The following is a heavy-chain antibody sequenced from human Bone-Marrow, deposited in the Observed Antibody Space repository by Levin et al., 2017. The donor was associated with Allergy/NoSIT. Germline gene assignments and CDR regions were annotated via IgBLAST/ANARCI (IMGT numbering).Heavy chain of an antibody. J-gene: IGHJ6*02. D-gene: IGHD3-3*01. Sequence: ASVKVSCEGSRDSFTTYWIAWVRQRPGKGLEWMGIIYPGDSDIRYSPSFQGQVTISADKSISTAYLQWSSLKASDTAKYYCAKSYYGYWSDPFYYYGMDDWGQGTTVTVS. CDR1: RDSFTTYW. CDR3: AKSYYGYWSDPFYYYGMDD. CDR2: IYPGDSDI. V-gene: IGHV5-51*01.